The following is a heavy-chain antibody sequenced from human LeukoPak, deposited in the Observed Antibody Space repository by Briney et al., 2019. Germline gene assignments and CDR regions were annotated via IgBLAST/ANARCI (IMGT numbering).Heavy chain of an antibody. V-gene: IGHV4-39*07. Sequence: SETLSLTCTVSRGSISSSSYYWGWIRQPPGKGLEWIGSIYYSGSTYYNPSLKSQVTISVDTSKNQFSLKLSSVTAADTAVYYCARDQSGYSNMWGQGTLVTVSS. J-gene: IGHJ4*02. D-gene: IGHD6-13*01. CDR3: ARDQSGYSNM. CDR2: IYYSGST. CDR1: RGSISSSSYY.